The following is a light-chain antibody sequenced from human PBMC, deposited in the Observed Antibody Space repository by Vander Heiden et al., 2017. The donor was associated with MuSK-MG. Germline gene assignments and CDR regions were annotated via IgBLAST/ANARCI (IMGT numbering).Light chain of an antibody. CDR2: QDS. CDR3: QEWDSSTLWV. J-gene: IGLJ3*02. V-gene: IGLV3-1*01. Sequence: SYELTQPPSVSVSPGQTASITCSGDKLGDKYACWYQQKPGQSPVLVIYQDSKRPSGIPERVSGSNSGTTATLTISGTQAMDEAYYHCQEWDSSTLWVFGGGTKLTVL. CDR1: KLGDKY.